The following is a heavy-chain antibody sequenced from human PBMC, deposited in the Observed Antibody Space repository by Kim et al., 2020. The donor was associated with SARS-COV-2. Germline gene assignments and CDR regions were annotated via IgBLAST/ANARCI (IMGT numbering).Heavy chain of an antibody. V-gene: IGHV3-23*03. J-gene: IGHJ4*02. CDR2: INSGGSST. D-gene: IGHD3-10*01. Sequence: GGSLRLSCAASGFTFSSYAMSWVRQAPGKGLEWVSVINSGGSSTYYADSVKGRFTISRDNSKNTLYLQMNSLRDEDTAVYYCAKGPYGSGTYYSDYWGQG. CDR1: GFTFSSYA. CDR3: AKGPYGSGTYYSDY.